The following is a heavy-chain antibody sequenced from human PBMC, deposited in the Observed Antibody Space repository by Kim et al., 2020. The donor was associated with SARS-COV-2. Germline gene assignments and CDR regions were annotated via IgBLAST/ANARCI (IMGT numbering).Heavy chain of an antibody. Sequence: ASVKVSCTASVYTFRSFGVTWVRQAPGQGLEWMGWISGYNDNTNYAQTLRDRVTMTTDTSTNTAFLEVRNLRSDDTAVYYCARARFNNDYGDPWGQGTLVTVSS. CDR3: ARARFNNDYGDP. CDR2: ISGYNDNT. D-gene: IGHD3-16*01. V-gene: IGHV1-18*01. J-gene: IGHJ5*02. CDR1: VYTFRSFG.